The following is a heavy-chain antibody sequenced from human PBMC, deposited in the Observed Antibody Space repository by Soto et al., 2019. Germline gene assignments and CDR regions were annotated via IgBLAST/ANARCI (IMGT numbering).Heavy chain of an antibody. J-gene: IGHJ3*02. CDR3: AIGIVVVPAGGWAFEM. Sequence: ASVKVSCKVSGNTLTKFSMHWVRQAPGKGLEWMGGFDPEDGGTIYAQTFQGRVTMTEDTSTDTAYLELSTLRSEDTAVYFCAIGIVVVPAGGWAFEMWGHGTMVTVSS. D-gene: IGHD2-2*01. V-gene: IGHV1-24*01. CDR1: GNTLTKFS. CDR2: FDPEDGGT.